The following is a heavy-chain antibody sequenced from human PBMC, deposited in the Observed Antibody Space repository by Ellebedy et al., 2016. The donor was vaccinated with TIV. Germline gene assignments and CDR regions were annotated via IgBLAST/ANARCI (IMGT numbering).Heavy chain of an antibody. D-gene: IGHD2-21*02. J-gene: IGHJ4*02. CDR2: ISYDGSNK. CDR3: ARDRNDSPPGVTAINYYFDY. Sequence: GESLKISCAASGFTFSSYAMHWVRQAPGKGLEWVAVISYDGSNKYYADSVKGRFTISRDNSKNTLYLQMNSLRAEDTAVYYCARDRNDSPPGVTAINYYFDYWGQGTLVTVSS. CDR1: GFTFSSYA. V-gene: IGHV3-30-3*01.